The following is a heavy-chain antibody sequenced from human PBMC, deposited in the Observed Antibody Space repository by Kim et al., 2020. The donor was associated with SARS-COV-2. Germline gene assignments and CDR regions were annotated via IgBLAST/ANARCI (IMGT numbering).Heavy chain of an antibody. J-gene: IGHJ4*02. Sequence: NPSPKRRVPISVDTSKTQFSLKLSSVPAADTAVYYCARQAYSSGWYFDYWGQGTLVTVSS. D-gene: IGHD6-19*01. CDR3: ARQAYSSGWYFDY. V-gene: IGHV4-39*01.